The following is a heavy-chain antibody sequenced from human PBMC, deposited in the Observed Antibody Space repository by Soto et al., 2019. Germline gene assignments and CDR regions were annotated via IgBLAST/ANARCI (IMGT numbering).Heavy chain of an antibody. D-gene: IGHD3-22*01. Sequence: GGSLRLSCAASGFTFSSYGMHWVHQAPGKGLEWVAVIWYDGSNKYYADSVKGRFTISRDNSKNTLYLQMNSLRAEDTAVYYCARGAYYYDSSAYYYGMDVWGQGTTVTVSS. V-gene: IGHV3-33*01. CDR1: GFTFSSYG. CDR2: IWYDGSNK. CDR3: ARGAYYYDSSAYYYGMDV. J-gene: IGHJ6*02.